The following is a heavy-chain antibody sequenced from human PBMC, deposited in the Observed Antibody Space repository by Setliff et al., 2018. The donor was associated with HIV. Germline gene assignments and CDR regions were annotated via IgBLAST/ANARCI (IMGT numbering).Heavy chain of an antibody. CDR2: MDQDGRDR. CDR1: GFTFSNFW. D-gene: IGHD2-21*02. J-gene: IGHJ4*02. Sequence: ETLSLSCAASGFTFSNFWLIWVRQAPGKGLEWVANMDQDGRDRYYVASVRGRFTISRDNAKSSLYLQMNSLRVEDTAVYYCAAMTSDWHEAYWGQGILVTVSS. CDR3: AAMTSDWHEAY. V-gene: IGHV3-7*01.